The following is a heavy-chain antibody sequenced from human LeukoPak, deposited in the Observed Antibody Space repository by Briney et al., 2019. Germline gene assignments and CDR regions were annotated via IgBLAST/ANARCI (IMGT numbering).Heavy chain of an antibody. CDR2: IFHSGST. J-gene: IGHJ6*02. CDR3: ARGYGSHMDV. V-gene: IGHV4-4*02. D-gene: IGHD3-10*01. Sequence: SETLSLTCAVSGGPNSSSNWWTWVRQPPGKGLEWIGEIFHSGSTIYNPSLKNRVTMSVDKSKNQFSLKLSSVTAADTAVYYCARGYGSHMDVWGQGTTVTVSS. CDR1: GGPNSSSNW.